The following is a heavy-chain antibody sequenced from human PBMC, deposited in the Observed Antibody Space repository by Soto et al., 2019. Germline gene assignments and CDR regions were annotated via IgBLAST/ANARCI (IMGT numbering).Heavy chain of an antibody. CDR3: ARAMVTWLDY. Sequence: QVQLQQWGAGLLKPSETLSLTCAVYGGSFSGYYWSWIRQPPGKGLEWIGEINHSGSTNYNPSLKSRVTISVDTSKNQCSLKLSSVTAADTAVYYCARAMVTWLDYWGQGTLVTVSS. D-gene: IGHD4-17*01. J-gene: IGHJ4*02. V-gene: IGHV4-34*01. CDR1: GGSFSGYY. CDR2: INHSGST.